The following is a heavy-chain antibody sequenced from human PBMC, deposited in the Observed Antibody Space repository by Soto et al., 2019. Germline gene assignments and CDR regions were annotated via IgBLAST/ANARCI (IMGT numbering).Heavy chain of an antibody. Sequence: EAQLVESGGGLVQPGRSLRLSCAGSGFIFDDFAIHWVRQAPGKGLEWVSGISWNSDSIGCADSVKGRFTISRDNAKNALYLQMNSLRVEDTAFYYCAKVGGLYDFWSGPLHFDLWGQGTLVTVSS. J-gene: IGHJ4*02. CDR3: AKVGGLYDFWSGPLHFDL. D-gene: IGHD3-3*01. CDR2: ISWNSDSI. V-gene: IGHV3-9*01. CDR1: GFIFDDFA.